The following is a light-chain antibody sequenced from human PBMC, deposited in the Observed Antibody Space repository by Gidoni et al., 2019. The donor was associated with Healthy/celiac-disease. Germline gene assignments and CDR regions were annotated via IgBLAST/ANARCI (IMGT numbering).Light chain of an antibody. CDR2: GAS. CDR1: QSVSSN. Sequence: EIVMTQSPATLSVSPGERATLSCRASQSVSSNLAWYQQKPGQAPRLLIYGASTRATGIPARVSGSGSGTEFTRTISSLQSEDFAVYYCQQYNNWPPLTFXGXTKVEIK. CDR3: QQYNNWPPLT. V-gene: IGKV3-15*01. J-gene: IGKJ4*01.